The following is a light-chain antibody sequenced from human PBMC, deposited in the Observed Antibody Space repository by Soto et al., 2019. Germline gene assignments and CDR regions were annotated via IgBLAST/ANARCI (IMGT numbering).Light chain of an antibody. CDR2: DVS. CDR3: QQYHGYSRT. V-gene: IGKV1-5*01. J-gene: IGKJ1*01. CDR1: QSISVS. Sequence: DIQITQSPSTLPVSKGDRLTITCRASQSISVSLAWYQQKPGKAPELLISDVSSLERGGASRFSGSGSGTEFTLTISSMQPDDFAIYYCQQYHGYSRTFGQGTRVDIK.